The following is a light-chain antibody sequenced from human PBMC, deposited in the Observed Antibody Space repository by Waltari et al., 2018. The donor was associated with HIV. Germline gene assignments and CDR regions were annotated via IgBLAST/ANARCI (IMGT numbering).Light chain of an antibody. J-gene: IGLJ2*01. CDR2: DDS. CDR3: QVWDSSGDHPV. CDR1: NIGSKS. V-gene: IGLV3-21*02. Sequence: SYVLTQPPSVSVAPGQTARITCGGNNIGSKSVHWYQQKPGQAPGLAVYDDSDRPAGIPGRFSGANSGNTATLTISRAEAGNEADYYCQVWDSSGDHPVFGGGTKLTVL.